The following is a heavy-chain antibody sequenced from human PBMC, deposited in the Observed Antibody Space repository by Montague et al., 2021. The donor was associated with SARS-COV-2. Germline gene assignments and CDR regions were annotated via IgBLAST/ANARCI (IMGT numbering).Heavy chain of an antibody. CDR3: ARVKGNYYGSGSYYYYYYYGMDV. Sequence: SETLSLTCTVSGASISSYYWSWIRQPPGKGLEWIGYIYSSGSTNYNPSLKSRVTISVDTSKNQFSLKLSSVTAADTAVYYCARVKGNYYGSGSYYYYYYYGMDVWGQGTTVTVSS. CDR1: GASISSYY. V-gene: IGHV4-59*01. CDR2: IYSSGST. J-gene: IGHJ6*02. D-gene: IGHD3-10*01.